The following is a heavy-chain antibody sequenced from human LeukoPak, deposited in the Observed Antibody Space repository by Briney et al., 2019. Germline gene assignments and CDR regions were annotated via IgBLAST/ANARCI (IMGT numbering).Heavy chain of an antibody. J-gene: IGHJ4*02. CDR3: ARVDYGLLTGEHHYFDY. Sequence: GGSLRLSCAASGFTVSSYRMSWVRQAPGKGLEWVSFVSSSGSFKYYADSVRGRFTISRDNAENSLYLQMNSLRAEDTAVYYCARVDYGLLTGEHHYFDYWGQGTLVTVSS. V-gene: IGHV3-21*01. D-gene: IGHD3-9*01. CDR1: GFTVSSYR. CDR2: VSSSGSFK.